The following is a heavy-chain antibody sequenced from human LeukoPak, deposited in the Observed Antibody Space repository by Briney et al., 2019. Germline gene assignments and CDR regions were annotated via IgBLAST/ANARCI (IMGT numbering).Heavy chain of an antibody. CDR2: INSGGDNT. CDR3: ARDLVERGYNFGRCDY. Sequence: GGSLRLSCVASGFTFSSYSMNWVRQAPGKGLEWVSYINSGGDNTYYADSVKGRFTISRDKAKSSLYLQMNSLRAEDTAVYYCARDLVERGYNFGRCDYWGQGTLVTVSS. J-gene: IGHJ4*02. D-gene: IGHD5-18*01. V-gene: IGHV3-48*01. CDR1: GFTFSSYS.